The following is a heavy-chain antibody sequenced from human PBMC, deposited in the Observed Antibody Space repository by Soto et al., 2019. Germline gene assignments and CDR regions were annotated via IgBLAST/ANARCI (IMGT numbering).Heavy chain of an antibody. J-gene: IGHJ4*02. CDR3: ARDSEPTRYYYDSSGYRPTIDY. D-gene: IGHD3-22*01. CDR2: ISAYNGNT. CDR1: GYTFTSYG. V-gene: IGHV1-18*04. Sequence: ASVKVSCKASGYTFTSYGISWVRQAPGQGLEWMGWISAYNGNTNYAQKLQGRVTMTTDTSTSTAYMELRSLRSDDTAVYYCARDSEPTRYYYDSSGYRPTIDYWGQGTLVTVSS.